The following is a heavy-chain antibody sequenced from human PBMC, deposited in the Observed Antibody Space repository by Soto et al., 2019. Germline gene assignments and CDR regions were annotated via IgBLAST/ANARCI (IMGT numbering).Heavy chain of an antibody. J-gene: IGHJ4*02. D-gene: IGHD1-26*01. Sequence: QVQLQESGPGLVKPSETLSLTCTVSGDSMTKYYWSWIRQPAGKGLEWIGRIYTSGSTNYNPSLKSRVTMSIDTSNKHFALNLKSVTAADTAMYYCARTVGAAYYFDFWGQGALVTVSS. CDR1: GDSMTKYY. CDR3: ARTVGAAYYFDF. CDR2: IYTSGST. V-gene: IGHV4-4*07.